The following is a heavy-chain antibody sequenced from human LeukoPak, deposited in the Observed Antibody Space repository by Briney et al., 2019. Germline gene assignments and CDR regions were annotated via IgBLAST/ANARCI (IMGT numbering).Heavy chain of an antibody. CDR3: ARRGYCTNGVCYPDSVDY. D-gene: IGHD2-8*01. J-gene: IGHJ4*02. CDR1: GYSFTSFW. V-gene: IGHV5-51*01. Sequence: HGESLKISCKGSGYSFTSFWISWVRQMPGKGLEWMGIIYPGDSDTRYTPSFQGQVTISADRSISTAYLQWSSLKASDTAMYYCARRGYCTNGVCYPDSVDYWGQGTLVTVSS. CDR2: IYPGDSDT.